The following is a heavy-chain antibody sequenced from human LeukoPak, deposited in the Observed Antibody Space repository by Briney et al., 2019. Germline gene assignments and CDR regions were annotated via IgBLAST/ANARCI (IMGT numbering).Heavy chain of an antibody. J-gene: IGHJ5*02. V-gene: IGHV7-4-1*02. Sequence: ASVKVSCKTSGYTFISYAMNWVRQAPGQGLEWMGWINTNTGNPTYAQGFTGRFVFSLDTSVSTAYLQISSLKAEDTAVYYCARGLTIFGVVGFDPWGQGTLVTVSS. CDR1: GYTFISYA. CDR2: INTNTGNP. CDR3: ARGLTIFGVVGFDP. D-gene: IGHD3-3*01.